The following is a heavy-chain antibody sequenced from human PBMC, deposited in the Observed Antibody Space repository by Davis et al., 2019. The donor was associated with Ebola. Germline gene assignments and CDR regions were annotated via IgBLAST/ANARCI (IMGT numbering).Heavy chain of an antibody. V-gene: IGHV3-33*08. CDR2: IWYDGSNK. J-gene: IGHJ4*02. Sequence: PGGSLRLSCAASGFTFSSYGMHWVRQAPGKGLEWVAVIWYDGSNKYYADSVKGRFTISRDNSKNTLYLQMNSLKTEDTAVYYCTTDRWGYCSSTSCREWDYFDYWGQGTLVTVSS. CDR1: GFTFSSYG. D-gene: IGHD2-2*01. CDR3: TTDRWGYCSSTSCREWDYFDY.